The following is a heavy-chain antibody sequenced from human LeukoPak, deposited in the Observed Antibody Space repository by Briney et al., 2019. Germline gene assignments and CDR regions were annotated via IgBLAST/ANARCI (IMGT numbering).Heavy chain of an antibody. CDR3: ATIMTTVTTPDY. V-gene: IGHV3-48*03. Sequence: GGSLRLSCAPSGFXFSSYEMNWVRQAPGKGLEWLSYISRSGRTIYYADSVKGRFTISRDNAKNLLFLQMSSLRAGDTAIYYCATIMTTVTTPDYWGQGTLVTVSS. D-gene: IGHD4-11*01. J-gene: IGHJ4*02. CDR1: GFXFSSYE. CDR2: ISRSGRTI.